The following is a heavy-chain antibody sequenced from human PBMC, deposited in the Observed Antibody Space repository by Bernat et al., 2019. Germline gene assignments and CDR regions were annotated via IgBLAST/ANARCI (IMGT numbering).Heavy chain of an antibody. CDR1: GFTFSSYE. CDR3: ASRIAVTGSWRGS. V-gene: IGHV3-48*03. J-gene: IGHJ5*02. D-gene: IGHD6-19*01. Sequence: EVQLVESGGGLVQPGGSLRLSCAASGFTFSSYEMNWVRQAPGKGLEWVSYISSSGGNTYYADPVKGRLTISRDNTKNSLYLQLNGLRAEDTAVYYCASRIAVTGSWRGSWGQGTLVTVSS. CDR2: ISSSGGNT.